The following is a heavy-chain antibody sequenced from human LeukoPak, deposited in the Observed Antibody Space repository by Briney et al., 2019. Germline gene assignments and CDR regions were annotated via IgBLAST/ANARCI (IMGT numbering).Heavy chain of an antibody. V-gene: IGHV3-7*03. CDR2: INPDGGER. CDR1: GFSFSSYW. D-gene: IGHD6-19*01. J-gene: IGHJ6*02. Sequence: GGSLRLSCAASGFSFSSYWMSWVRQAPGKGLEWVALINPDGGERYYVDSVKGRFTISRDNAKNSLYLQMDGLRDDDTAMYFCTRDLAAVPGPRMDVWGQGTTVTVSS. CDR3: TRDLAAVPGPRMDV.